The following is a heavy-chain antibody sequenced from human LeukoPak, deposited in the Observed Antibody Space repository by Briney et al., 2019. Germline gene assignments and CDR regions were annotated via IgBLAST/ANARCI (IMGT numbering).Heavy chain of an antibody. CDR3: ARSSRELGGYAPWELMPPFDY. Sequence: GGSLRLSCAASGFTVSNYYMSWVRQAPGKGLEWVSVIWTDGGTYYADSVKGRFTISRDNAKNSLYLQMNSLRAEDTAVYYCARSSRELGGYAPWELMPPFDYWGQGTLVTVSS. CDR2: IWTDGGT. J-gene: IGHJ4*02. V-gene: IGHV3-53*01. D-gene: IGHD1-7*01. CDR1: GFTVSNYY.